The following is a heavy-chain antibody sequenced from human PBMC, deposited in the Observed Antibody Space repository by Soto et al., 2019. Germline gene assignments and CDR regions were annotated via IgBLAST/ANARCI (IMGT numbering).Heavy chain of an antibody. CDR2: ISAYNGNT. CDR3: ARAGQYYDSSGYVN. Sequence: QVKLVQSGTEVKKPGASLKVSCKASGYSFATAGISWVRQAPGQGREWMGCISAYNGNTNYDQKRHDRVTMTTDTSTTTAYLELRSLRSDDTAVYYCARAGQYYDSSGYVNWGKGTLVTVSS. J-gene: IGHJ4*02. CDR1: GYSFATAG. V-gene: IGHV1-18*01. D-gene: IGHD3-22*01.